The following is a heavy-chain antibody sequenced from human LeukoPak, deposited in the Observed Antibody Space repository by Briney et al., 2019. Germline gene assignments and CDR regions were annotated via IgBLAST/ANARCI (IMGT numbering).Heavy chain of an antibody. D-gene: IGHD5-12*01. CDR1: GFTFSSYW. CDR3: AGAPSPRLRRVGNYFDY. J-gene: IGHJ4*02. CDR2: IKQDGSEK. V-gene: IGHV3-7*01. Sequence: GGSLRLSCAASGFTFSSYWMSWVRQAPGKGLEWVANIKQDGSEKYYVDSVKGRFTISRDNAKNSLYLQMNSLRAEDTAVYYCAGAPSPRLRRVGNYFDYWGQGTLVTVSS.